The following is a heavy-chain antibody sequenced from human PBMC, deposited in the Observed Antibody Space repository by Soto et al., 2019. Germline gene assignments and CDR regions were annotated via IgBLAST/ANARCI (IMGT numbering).Heavy chain of an antibody. CDR3: ARGPYYYDSSGYSNWFDP. D-gene: IGHD3-22*01. Sequence: ASVKVSCKASGYTFTSYDINWVRQATGQGLEWMGWINPNNGNTSYAQKFQGRVTITRDTSASTAYMELSSLRSEDTAVYYCARGPYYYDSSGYSNWFDPWGQGTLVTVSS. CDR2: INPNNGNT. V-gene: IGHV1-8*01. CDR1: GYTFTSYD. J-gene: IGHJ5*02.